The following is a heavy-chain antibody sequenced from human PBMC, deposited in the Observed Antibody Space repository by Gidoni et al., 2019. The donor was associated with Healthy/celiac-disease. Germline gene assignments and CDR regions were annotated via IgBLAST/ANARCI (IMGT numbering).Heavy chain of an antibody. CDR1: GFTFSSYA. D-gene: IGHD4-4*01. Sequence: EVQLLESGGGLVQPGGSLRLSCAASGFTFSSYAMSWVRQAPGKGLEWVSAISGSGGSTYYADSVKGRFTISRDNSKNTLYLQMNSLRAEDTAVYYCASPSNPPGGPRYYFDYWGQGTLVTVSS. V-gene: IGHV3-23*01. CDR2: ISGSGGST. CDR3: ASPSNPPGGPRYYFDY. J-gene: IGHJ4*02.